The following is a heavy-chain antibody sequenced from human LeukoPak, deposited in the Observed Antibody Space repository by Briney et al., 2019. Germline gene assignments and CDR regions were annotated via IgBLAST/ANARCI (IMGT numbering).Heavy chain of an antibody. CDR3: AKVAYYYDGTGALQGMDA. CDR2: IGVRDDDT. Sequence: PGGSLRLSCAASGFTFSSYAMSWARQVPGKGLEWVSAIGVRDDDTYYADSVKGRFTISRDNSKNTLFLHMNSLRAEDTAVYYCAKVAYYYDGTGALQGMDAWGQGTMVTVSS. D-gene: IGHD3-22*01. V-gene: IGHV3-23*01. J-gene: IGHJ3*01. CDR1: GFTFSSYA.